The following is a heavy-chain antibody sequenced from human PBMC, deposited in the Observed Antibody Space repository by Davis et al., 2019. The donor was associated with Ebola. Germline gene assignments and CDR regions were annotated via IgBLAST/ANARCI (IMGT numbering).Heavy chain of an antibody. CDR2: ISYDGSNK. Sequence: PGGSLRLSCAASGFTFSSYAMHWVRQAPGKGLEWVAVISYDGSNKYYAYSEKGRFTISRDNSKTRLYLQMNSLRAEDTAVYYCARALKAYNWNYGYFDYWGQGTLVTVSS. D-gene: IGHD1-7*01. CDR1: GFTFSSYA. CDR3: ARALKAYNWNYGYFDY. J-gene: IGHJ4*02. V-gene: IGHV3-30-3*01.